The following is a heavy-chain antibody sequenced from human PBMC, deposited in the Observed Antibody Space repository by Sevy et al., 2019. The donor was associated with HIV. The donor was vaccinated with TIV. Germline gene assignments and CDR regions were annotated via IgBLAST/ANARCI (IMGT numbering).Heavy chain of an antibody. Sequence: SETLSLTCAGYGGSFSGYYWSWIRQPPGKGLEWSGETNHSGSTNYNPSLKSRFTIPVDTSKNQFSLKLSSVTAADTALYYCARHCTGTSCSHAFDIWGQGTMVTVSS. D-gene: IGHD2-2*01. V-gene: IGHV4-34*01. CDR2: TNHSGST. CDR3: ARHCTGTSCSHAFDI. J-gene: IGHJ3*02. CDR1: GGSFSGYY.